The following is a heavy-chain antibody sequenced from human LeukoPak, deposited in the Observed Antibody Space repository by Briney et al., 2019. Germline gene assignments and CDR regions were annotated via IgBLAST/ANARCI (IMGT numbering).Heavy chain of an antibody. CDR2: VTSGGST. CDR1: GFTFGSYA. J-gene: IGHJ4*02. D-gene: IGHD2-15*01. Sequence: GGSLRLSCAPSGFTFGSYALTWVRQASGKGLEWVSTVTSGGSTNYADSVKGRFTISRDNSKNTLYLQMNSLRGEDTAVYYCAKGTKGYCSGGSCYHFDYWGQGTLVTVSS. V-gene: IGHV3-23*01. CDR3: AKGTKGYCSGGSCYHFDY.